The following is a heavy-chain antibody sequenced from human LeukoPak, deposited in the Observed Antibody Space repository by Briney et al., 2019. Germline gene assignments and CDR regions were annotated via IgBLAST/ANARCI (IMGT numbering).Heavy chain of an antibody. J-gene: IGHJ4*02. Sequence: QPGGSLRLSCAASGFTFSSYWMHWVRQAPGKGLVWLSRINADGTTTNYADSVKGRFTISRDNAKNTLYLQMNSLRPEDTAVYYCARVVGGTWLVDYWGQGTLVTVSS. V-gene: IGHV3-74*01. CDR1: GFTFSSYW. CDR2: INADGTTT. D-gene: IGHD1-26*01. CDR3: ARVVGGTWLVDY.